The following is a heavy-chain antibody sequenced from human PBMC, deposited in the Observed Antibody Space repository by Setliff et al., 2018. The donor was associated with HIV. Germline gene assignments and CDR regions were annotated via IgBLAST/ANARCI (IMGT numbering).Heavy chain of an antibody. CDR3: ARDEGRATGSWWDQSASWYLDY. D-gene: IGHD6-13*01. J-gene: IGHJ4*01. CDR2: IHTTGSP. Sequence: PSETLSLTCTISGVYISNYHWGWIRQPPGRGLEWIGSIHTTGSPKNNPSLQSRVSISIDMAKSLFSLELSSVTAADTAMYFCARDEGRATGSWWDQSASWYLDYWGHGILVTVSS. CDR1: GVYISNYH. V-gene: IGHV4-4*08.